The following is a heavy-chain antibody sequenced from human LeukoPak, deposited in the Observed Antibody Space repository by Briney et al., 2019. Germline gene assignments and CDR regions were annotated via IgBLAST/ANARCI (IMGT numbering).Heavy chain of an antibody. D-gene: IGHD3-22*01. V-gene: IGHV3-48*01. J-gene: IGHJ4*02. CDR3: ARSSGYPFFDY. CDR2: ITSTSDTI. CDR1: GFTFSTYS. Sequence: GGSLRLSCVASGFTFSTYSMTWVRQAPGEGLEWLSYITSTSDTIYYADSVKGRFTSSRDNAKNSVYLQMNSLRAEDTAVYYCARSSGYPFFDYWGQGTLVTVSS.